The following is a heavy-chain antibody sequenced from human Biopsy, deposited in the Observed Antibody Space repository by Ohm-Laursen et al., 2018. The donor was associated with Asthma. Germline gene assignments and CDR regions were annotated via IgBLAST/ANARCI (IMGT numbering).Heavy chain of an antibody. V-gene: IGHV3-7*01. CDR1: GFTFGSFS. D-gene: IGHD2-21*01. J-gene: IGHJ4*03. Sequence: SLRLSCAASGFTFGSFSMNWGRQTPGKGLEWVATITGDGSQKFYVYSVTGRFTISRDNSKNSLYLQMNSLRADGTAVYLGARFDQGEEGVFWGPGTPVTVSP. CDR2: ITGDGSQK. CDR3: ARFDQGEEGVF.